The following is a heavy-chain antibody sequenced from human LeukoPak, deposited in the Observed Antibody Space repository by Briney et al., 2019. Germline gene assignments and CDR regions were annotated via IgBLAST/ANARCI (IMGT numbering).Heavy chain of an antibody. CDR3: ARAVAGTFDY. V-gene: IGHV4-59*01. D-gene: IGHD6-19*01. J-gene: IGHJ4*02. CDR1: GGSISSYY. CDR2: IYYSGST. Sequence: SETLSLTCTVSGGSISSYYWSWIRQPPRKGLEWIGYIYYSGSTNYNPSLKSRVTISVDTSKNQFSLKLSSVTAADTAVYYCARAVAGTFDYWGQGTLVTVSS.